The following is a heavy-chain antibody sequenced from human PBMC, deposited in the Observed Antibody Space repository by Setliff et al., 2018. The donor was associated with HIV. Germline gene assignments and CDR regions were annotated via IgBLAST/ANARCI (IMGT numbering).Heavy chain of an antibody. CDR1: GGSFSDYY. CDR2: VNRGRRT. D-gene: IGHD3-22*01. CDR3: AREIPYSYGGRGHPL. Sequence: SETLSLTCALYGGSFSDYYWSWIRQPPGMGLEWIGEVNRGRRTNYNSSLRSRVTISIDTSRNQFSLTVSSVTAADTAVYYCAREIPYSYGGRGHPLWGQGTLVTVAS. V-gene: IGHV4-34*01. J-gene: IGHJ4*02.